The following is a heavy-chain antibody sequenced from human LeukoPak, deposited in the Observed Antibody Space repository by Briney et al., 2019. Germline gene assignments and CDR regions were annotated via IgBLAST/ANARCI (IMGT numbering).Heavy chain of an antibody. CDR2: IYYSGST. V-gene: IGHV4-59*01. CDR1: GGSISSYY. D-gene: IGHD5-12*01. J-gene: IGHJ4*02. CDR3: ARAAGYRDY. Sequence: PSETLSLTCTVSGGSISSYYWSWIRQPPGKGLEWIGYIYYSGSTNYNPSLKSRVAISVDTSKNQFSLKLNSVTAADTAVYYCARAAGYRDYWGQGTLVTVSS.